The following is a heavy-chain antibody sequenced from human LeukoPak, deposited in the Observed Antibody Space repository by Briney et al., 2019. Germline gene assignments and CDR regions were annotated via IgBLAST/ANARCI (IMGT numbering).Heavy chain of an antibody. CDR2: ISSSGSTI. CDR3: ARHSGDAFDI. D-gene: IGHD6-13*01. J-gene: IGHJ3*02. CDR1: GFTFSSYE. Sequence: GGSLRLSCAASGFTFSSYEMNWVRQAPGKGLEWVSYISSSGSTIYYADSVKGRFTISRDNAKNSLYLQMNSLRAEDTALYYCARHSGDAFDIWGQGTMVTVSS. V-gene: IGHV3-48*03.